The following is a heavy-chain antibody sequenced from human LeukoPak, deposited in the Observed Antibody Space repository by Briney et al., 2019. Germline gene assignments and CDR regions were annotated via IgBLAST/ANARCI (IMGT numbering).Heavy chain of an antibody. J-gene: IGHJ4*02. D-gene: IGHD1-7*01. Sequence: GGSLRLSCAASGFIFRRYWMVWVRQAPGKGLEWVASIDEHGFKTYYAASVTGRFTISKDTAKNSLDLQMNSLRAEDTAVYYCARDGITCTRDYWGQGALVTVSS. CDR2: IDEHGFKT. CDR1: GFIFRRYW. V-gene: IGHV3-7*01. CDR3: ARDGITCTRDY.